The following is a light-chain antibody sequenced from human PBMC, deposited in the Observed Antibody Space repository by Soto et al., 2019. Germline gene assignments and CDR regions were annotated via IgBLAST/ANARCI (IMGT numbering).Light chain of an antibody. V-gene: IGLV2-14*02. CDR3: SSYTDSSNYV. CDR2: QVT. J-gene: IGLJ1*01. CDR1: TSDVGTYNL. Sequence: QSVLTQPASVSGSPGQSITISCTGTTSDVGTYNLVSWYQQQPGKAPKLMIYQVTNQPSGVSNRFSGSRSGNTASLTISGLQAEDEADYYCSSYTDSSNYVFGTGTKLTVL.